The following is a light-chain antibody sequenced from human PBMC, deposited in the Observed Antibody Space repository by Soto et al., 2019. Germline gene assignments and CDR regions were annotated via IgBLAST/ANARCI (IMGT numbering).Light chain of an antibody. CDR2: EVS. J-gene: IGLJ3*02. V-gene: IGLV2-14*01. CDR1: SSDVGCYNY. Sequence: QSALTQPASVSGSPGQSITISCTGNSSDVGCYNYVSWYQQHPGKAPKLMIYEVSNRSSGVSNRFSGSKSGNTASLTISGLQAEDEADYYCSSYRNSSTWVFGVGTKLTAL. CDR3: SSYRNSSTWV.